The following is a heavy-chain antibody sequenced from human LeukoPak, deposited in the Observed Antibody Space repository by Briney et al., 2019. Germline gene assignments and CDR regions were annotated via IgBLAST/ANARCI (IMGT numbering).Heavy chain of an antibody. J-gene: IGHJ6*03. V-gene: IGHV3-21*01. Sequence: GGSLRLSCAASGFTFSSYSMNWVRQAPGKGLEWVSSISSSSSYIYYADSVKGRFTISRDNAKNSLYLQMNSLRAEDTAVYYCAKDPGLVVTAYYYYYMDVWGKGTTVTISS. CDR2: ISSSSSYI. CDR1: GFTFSSYS. D-gene: IGHD2-21*02. CDR3: AKDPGLVVTAYYYYYMDV.